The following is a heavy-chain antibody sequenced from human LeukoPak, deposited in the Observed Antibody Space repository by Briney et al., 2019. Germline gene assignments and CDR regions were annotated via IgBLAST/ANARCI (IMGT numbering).Heavy chain of an antibody. CDR3: AKGPMIVVVRGGNFDY. J-gene: IGHJ4*02. V-gene: IGHV3-23*05. CDR2: FKTKYNQV. D-gene: IGHD3-22*01. Sequence: PGGSLRLSCVASGFTFSDYAMNWVRQAPGKGLEWVSTFKTKYNQVYYAESVRGRFTISRDNSKNTLYLQMNSLRAEDTAVYYCAKGPMIVVVRGGNFDYWGQGTLVTVSS. CDR1: GFTFSDYA.